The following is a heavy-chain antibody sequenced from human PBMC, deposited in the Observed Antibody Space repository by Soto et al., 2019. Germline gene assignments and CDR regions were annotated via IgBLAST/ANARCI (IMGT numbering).Heavy chain of an antibody. CDR3: AKESWKNYFEN. J-gene: IGHJ4*02. D-gene: IGHD1-1*01. Sequence: GGSLRLSCAASGFIFSSYPMSWVRHAPGRGLQWLSTISGSGDRAFYADSVRGRFTISRDSSKNTLYLQMNSLGAEDTAIYYCAKESWKNYFENWGQGTLVTVSS. V-gene: IGHV3-23*01. CDR2: ISGSGDRA. CDR1: GFIFSSYP.